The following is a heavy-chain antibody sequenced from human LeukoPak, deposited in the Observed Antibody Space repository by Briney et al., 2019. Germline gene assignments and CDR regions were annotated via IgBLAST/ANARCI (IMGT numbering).Heavy chain of an antibody. V-gene: IGHV4-34*01. CDR2: INHSGST. CDR3: AGSYGDYVAGDY. J-gene: IGHJ4*02. D-gene: IGHD4-17*01. Sequence: SATLSLTCAVYGGSFTGYYWSWIRQPPGKGLEWIGEINHSGSTNYNPSLKSRVTISVDTSKNQFSLKLSSVTAADTAVYYCAGSYGDYVAGDYWGQGTLVTVSS. CDR1: GGSFTGYY.